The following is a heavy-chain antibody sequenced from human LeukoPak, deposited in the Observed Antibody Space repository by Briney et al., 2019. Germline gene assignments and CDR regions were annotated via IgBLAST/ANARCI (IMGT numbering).Heavy chain of an antibody. V-gene: IGHV3-23*01. CDR1: GFTFTNYA. CDR3: ARQSLGASGLDH. Sequence: PGGSLRLSCAASGFTFTNYAMSWVRQTPGKGLEWVSATVGSGPDTYHADSVKGRFTVSRDNSKDTVFLQMDSLRVDDTAIYYCARQSLGASGLDHWGQGVLVTVSS. CDR2: TVGSGPDT. J-gene: IGHJ4*02. D-gene: IGHD1-26*01.